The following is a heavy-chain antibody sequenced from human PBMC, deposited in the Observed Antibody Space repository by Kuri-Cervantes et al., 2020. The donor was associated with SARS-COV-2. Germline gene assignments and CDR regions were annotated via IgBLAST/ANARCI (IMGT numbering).Heavy chain of an antibody. V-gene: IGHV1-2*02. CDR3: ARLRQLEEGY. CDR1: TYTFTSFD. D-gene: IGHD1-1*01. Sequence: ASVKVSCKASTYTFTSFDFNWVRQATGQGLEWMGWINPRSGGTKSAQKFQGRVTMTRDTSITTAYLEMKSLTSDDTAVYYCARLRQLEEGYWGQGTLVTVSS. CDR2: INPRSGGT. J-gene: IGHJ4*02.